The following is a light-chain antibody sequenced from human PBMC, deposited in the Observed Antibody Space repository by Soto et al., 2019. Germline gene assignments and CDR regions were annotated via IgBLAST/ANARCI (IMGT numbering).Light chain of an antibody. CDR1: HVIRND. CDR2: EAS. Sequence: DIQMTQSPSSLSASVGDRVTITCQASHVIRNDLNWYQQKKGQAPKLLISEASNVETGGPSGFIGSGSGTLFTLTVASLQPDDVATYYCQQFYDRPYTFGQGTKVDIK. J-gene: IGKJ2*01. V-gene: IGKV1-33*01. CDR3: QQFYDRPYT.